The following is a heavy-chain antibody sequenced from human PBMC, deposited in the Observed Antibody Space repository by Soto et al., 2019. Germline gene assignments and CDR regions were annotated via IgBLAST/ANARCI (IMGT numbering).Heavy chain of an antibody. CDR2: IIPIFGTA. D-gene: IGHD3-22*01. V-gene: IGHV1-69*13. Sequence: SVKDACKHSGGSYSSYAISWGRQAPGQGLEWMGEIIPIFGTANYAQKFQGRVTITADESTSTAYMEQSSLRTEDTAVYYCARDRGPSSGYYPYWFDPWGQGTLVTAPQ. CDR1: GGSYSSYA. J-gene: IGHJ5*02. CDR3: ARDRGPSSGYYPYWFDP.